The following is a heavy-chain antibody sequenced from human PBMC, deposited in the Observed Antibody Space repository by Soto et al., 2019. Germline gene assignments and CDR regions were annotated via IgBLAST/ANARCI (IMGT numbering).Heavy chain of an antibody. J-gene: IGHJ4*01. V-gene: IGHV4-30-4*01. CDR2: IYYSGST. Sequence: SETLSLTCTVSGGSISSGDYYWSWIRQPPGTGLEWIGYIYYSGSTYYNPSLKSRVTISVDTSKNQFSLKLSSVTAADTAVYYCARDKPPSHDFRSGVSPWGQGTLVTVSS. CDR3: ARDKPPSHDFRSGVSP. CDR1: GGSISSGDYY. D-gene: IGHD3-3*01.